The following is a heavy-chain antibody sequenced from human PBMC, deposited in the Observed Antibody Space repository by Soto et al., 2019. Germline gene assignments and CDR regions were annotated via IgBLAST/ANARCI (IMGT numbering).Heavy chain of an antibody. J-gene: IGHJ4*02. Sequence: PSETLSLTCTVSGGSISSSSYYWGWIRQPPGRGLEWIGSIYYSGSTYYNPSLKSRVTISVDTSKNQFSLKLSSVTAADTAVYYCARQVGSYRPDEIDYWGQGTLVTVS. CDR3: ARQVGSYRPDEIDY. CDR2: IYYSGST. D-gene: IGHD3-16*02. V-gene: IGHV4-39*01. CDR1: GGSISSSSYY.